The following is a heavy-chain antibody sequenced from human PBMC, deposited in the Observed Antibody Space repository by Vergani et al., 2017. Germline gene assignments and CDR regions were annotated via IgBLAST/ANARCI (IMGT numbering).Heavy chain of an antibody. Sequence: EVQLLESGGDLVQPGGSLRLSCAAPGFTFNHYAMNWVRQAPGKGLEWVSGISGSGGSTYYAGSVKGRFTISRDSSKNTLYLQMNSLSAGDTAVYYCAKANPRNSGYDYLYYYHAMDVWGKGTTVTVSS. J-gene: IGHJ6*04. CDR1: GFTFNHYA. CDR2: ISGSGGST. D-gene: IGHD5-12*01. V-gene: IGHV3-23*01. CDR3: AKANPRNSGYDYLYYYHAMDV.